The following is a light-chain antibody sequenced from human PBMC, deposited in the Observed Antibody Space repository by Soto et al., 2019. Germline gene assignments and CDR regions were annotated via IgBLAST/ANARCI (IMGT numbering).Light chain of an antibody. V-gene: IGLV2-14*01. CDR1: SSDVGGYNY. CDR3: DSYTSSRAYV. Sequence: QSVLTQPASVSGSPGQSITISCTGPSSDVGGYNYVSWYQQQSGKAPKLRIHEVSNRPSGVSNRFSGSKSGNTASLTISGLQAEDEADYYCDSYTSSRAYVFGIGTKVTVL. J-gene: IGLJ1*01. CDR2: EVS.